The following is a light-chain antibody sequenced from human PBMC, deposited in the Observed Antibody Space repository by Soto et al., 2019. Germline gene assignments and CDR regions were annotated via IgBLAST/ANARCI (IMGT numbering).Light chain of an antibody. CDR1: NIGSKS. Sequence: SYELTQPPSVSVAPGQTARLTCGGNNIGSKSVHWYQQKPGQAPVLVVYDDNDRPSGIPERFSGSNSGTTATLTISRVEAGDEADYYCQVWDSVSDHDVFGTGTQLTVL. CDR2: DDN. J-gene: IGLJ1*01. V-gene: IGLV3-21*02. CDR3: QVWDSVSDHDV.